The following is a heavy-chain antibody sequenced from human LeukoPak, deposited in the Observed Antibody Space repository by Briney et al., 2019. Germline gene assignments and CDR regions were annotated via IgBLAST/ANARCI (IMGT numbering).Heavy chain of an antibody. CDR3: ARPSSRGYSYDDYFDY. CDR1: GFTFDDYA. Sequence: GGSLRLSCAASGFTFDDYAMHWVRQAPGKGLEWVSGISWNSGSIGYADSVKGRFTISRDNAKNSLYLQMNSLRAEDTAVYYCARPSSRGYSYDDYFDYWGQGTLVTVSS. D-gene: IGHD5-18*01. CDR2: ISWNSGSI. J-gene: IGHJ4*02. V-gene: IGHV3-9*01.